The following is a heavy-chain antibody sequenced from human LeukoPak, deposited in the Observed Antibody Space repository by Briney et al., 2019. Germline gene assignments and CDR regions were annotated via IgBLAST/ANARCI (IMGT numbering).Heavy chain of an antibody. V-gene: IGHV4-30-4*01. CDR3: ARDRGITDY. D-gene: IGHD3-10*01. CDR2: IYYGGST. J-gene: IGHJ4*02. CDR1: GCSISSGDYY. Sequence: SETLSLTCTGSGCSISSGDYYWRWIRQPPGKGLECIGYIYYGGSTYYNPARERRVTISVDTSKNQFSLKLSSVTAADAAVYYCARDRGITDYWGQGTLATVSS.